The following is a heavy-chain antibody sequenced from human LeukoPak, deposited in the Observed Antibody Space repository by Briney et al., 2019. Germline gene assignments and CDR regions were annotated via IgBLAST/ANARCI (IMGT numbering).Heavy chain of an antibody. V-gene: IGHV4-4*07. CDR2: IYTSGST. J-gene: IGHJ4*02. D-gene: IGHD3-10*01. Sequence: SETLSLTCTVSGGSISSYYWSWIRQPAGKGPEWIGRIYTSGSTYYNPSLKSRVTISVDTSKNQFSLKLSSVTAADTAVYYCARDVLLWFGEDYWGQGTLVTVSS. CDR1: GGSISSYY. CDR3: ARDVLLWFGEDY.